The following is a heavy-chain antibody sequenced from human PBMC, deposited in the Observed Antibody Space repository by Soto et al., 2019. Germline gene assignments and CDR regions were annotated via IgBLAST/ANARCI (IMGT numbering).Heavy chain of an antibody. CDR2: IYYSGST. Sequence: PSETLSLTCTVSGGSISSYYWSWIRQPPGKGLEWIGYIYYSGSTNYNPSLKSRVTMSVDTSKNQFSLKLSSVTAADTAVYYCARLIRAYCSSTSCYDYYYYYMDVWGKGTTVTVSS. V-gene: IGHV4-59*01. D-gene: IGHD2-2*01. CDR3: ARLIRAYCSSTSCYDYYYYYMDV. J-gene: IGHJ6*03. CDR1: GGSISSYY.